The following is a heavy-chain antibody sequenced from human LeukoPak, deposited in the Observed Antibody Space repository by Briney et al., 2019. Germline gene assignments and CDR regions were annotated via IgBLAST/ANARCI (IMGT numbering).Heavy chain of an antibody. D-gene: IGHD3-22*01. V-gene: IGHV3-23*01. CDR1: GFTFSTYI. CDR2: NKAGAEAT. J-gene: IGHJ4*02. Sequence: GGSLRLFCEACGFTFSTYIMTWLRHSRGRGVEWLSTNKAGAEATFSADSVKDRFTISSDNSKNTLYLQINSMRADDTALYFCARDHESSGYPTYDYWGRGTLVTVSS. CDR3: ARDHESSGYPTYDY.